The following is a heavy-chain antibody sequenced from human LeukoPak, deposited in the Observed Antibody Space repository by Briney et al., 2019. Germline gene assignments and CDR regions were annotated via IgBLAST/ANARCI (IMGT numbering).Heavy chain of an antibody. CDR3: AKELWFGIYFDY. CDR1: GFTFSSYA. Sequence: ASLRLSCAASGFTFSSYAMSWVRQAPGKGLEWVSAISGSGGSTYYADSVKGRVTTSRDNAKNTLYLQMSSLRAEDTAVYYCAKELWFGIYFDYWGQGTLVTVSS. CDR2: ISGSGGST. J-gene: IGHJ4*02. D-gene: IGHD3-10*01. V-gene: IGHV3-23*01.